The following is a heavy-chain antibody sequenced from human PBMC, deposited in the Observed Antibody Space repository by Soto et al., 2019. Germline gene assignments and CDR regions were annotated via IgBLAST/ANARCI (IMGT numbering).Heavy chain of an antibody. CDR3: ARYNSTHYYYYCMDV. Sequence: QVQLVESGGGVVQPGRSLRLSCAASGFTFSSYGMHWVRQAPGKGLEWVAVIWNDGSNKYYADSVTGRITISRDNSKNTLYLQMNSLMAEDTAVYYCARYNSTHYYYYCMDVWGQGTTVTVSS. CDR2: IWNDGSNK. CDR1: GFTFSSYG. J-gene: IGHJ6*02. V-gene: IGHV3-33*01. D-gene: IGHD1-1*01.